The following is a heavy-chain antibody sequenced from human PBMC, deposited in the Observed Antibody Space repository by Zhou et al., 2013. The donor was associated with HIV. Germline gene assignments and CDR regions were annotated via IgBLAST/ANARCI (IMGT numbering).Heavy chain of an antibody. CDR3: ARRNTSVRGVITTRYYYGMDV. D-gene: IGHD3-10*01. V-gene: IGHV1-18*01. CDR2: ITPYNGNA. J-gene: IGHJ6*02. CDR1: GYTFSTYD. Sequence: QVQLVQSGAEVKKPGASVKVSCKASGYTFSTYDVSWVRQAPGQGLEWMGWITPYNGNAYYARKVQGRVTLTADTATSTAYMELRSLRSDDTAVYYCARRNTSVRGVITTRYYYGMDVWGQGTTVAGLL.